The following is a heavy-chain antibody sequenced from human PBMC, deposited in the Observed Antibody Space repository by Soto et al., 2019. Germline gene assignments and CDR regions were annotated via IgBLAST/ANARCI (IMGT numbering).Heavy chain of an antibody. J-gene: IGHJ5*02. CDR2: IYYSGST. CDR3: ARVWSNPDPNWFDP. CDR1: GGSISSGGYY. D-gene: IGHD3-16*01. V-gene: IGHV4-31*03. Sequence: SETLSLTCTVSGGSISSGGYYWSRIRQHPGKGLEWIGYIYYSGSTYYNPSLKSRVTISVDTSKNQFSLKLSSVTAADTAVYYCARVWSNPDPNWFDPWGQGTLVTVSS.